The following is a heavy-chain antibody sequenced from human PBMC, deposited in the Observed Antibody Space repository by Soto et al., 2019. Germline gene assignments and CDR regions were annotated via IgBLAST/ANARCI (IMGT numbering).Heavy chain of an antibody. D-gene: IGHD1-26*01. J-gene: IGHJ3*02. Sequence: GGSLRLSCAASGFTFSSYAMHWVRQAPGKGLEWVAVISYDGSNKYYADSVKGRFTISRDNSKNTLYLQMNSLRAEDTAVYYCARGRGGRGATDAFDIWGQVTMVTVSS. CDR3: ARGRGGRGATDAFDI. CDR1: GFTFSSYA. CDR2: ISYDGSNK. V-gene: IGHV3-30-3*01.